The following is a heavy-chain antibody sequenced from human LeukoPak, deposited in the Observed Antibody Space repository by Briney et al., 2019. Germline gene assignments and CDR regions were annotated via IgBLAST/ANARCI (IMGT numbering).Heavy chain of an antibody. CDR2: IYTSGST. V-gene: IGHV4-4*07. Sequence: SETLSLTCTVSGGSISSYYWSWIRQPAGKGLEWIGRIYTSGSTNYNPSLKSRVTMSVDTSKNQFSLKLSSVTAADTAVYYCARGFGDYGDYAGGIYYFDYWGQGTLVTVSS. CDR3: ARGFGDYGDYAGGIYYFDY. J-gene: IGHJ4*02. CDR1: GGSISSYY. D-gene: IGHD4-17*01.